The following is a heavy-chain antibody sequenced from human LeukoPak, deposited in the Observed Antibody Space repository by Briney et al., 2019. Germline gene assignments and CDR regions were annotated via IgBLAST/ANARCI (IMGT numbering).Heavy chain of an antibody. V-gene: IGHV3-33*01. D-gene: IGHD3-10*01. CDR2: IWDDGNNK. CDR3: ARDSYQDYYGRFDP. Sequence: PGSSLRLSCAASGFIFNTYGMHWVRQAPGKRLEWVAVIWDDGNNKRYANSVNGRFTISRDNSENTLYLQMNGLTAEDTAMYYCARDSYQDYYGRFDPWGQGTLVIVSS. CDR1: GFIFNTYG. J-gene: IGHJ5*02.